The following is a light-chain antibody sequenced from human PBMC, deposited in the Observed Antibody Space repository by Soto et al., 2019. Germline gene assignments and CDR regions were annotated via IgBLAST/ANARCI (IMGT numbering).Light chain of an antibody. CDR2: EVV. V-gene: IGLV2-8*01. CDR3: KSYAGSNTYV. Sequence: QSVLTQPPSASGSPGQSVTISCTGSKSDIGIYDFVSWYQHHPGKAPRLIIYEVVQRPSGVPDRFSGSKSGNTASLTVSGLPAADEADYFCKSYAGSNTYVFGTGTQLTVL. J-gene: IGLJ1*01. CDR1: KSDIGIYDF.